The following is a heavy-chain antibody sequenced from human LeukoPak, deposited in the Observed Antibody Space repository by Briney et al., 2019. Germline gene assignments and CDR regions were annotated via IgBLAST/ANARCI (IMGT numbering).Heavy chain of an antibody. CDR3: AREILTGYNWFDP. V-gene: IGHV1-2*02. CDR1: AYTFTGYY. J-gene: IGHJ5*02. D-gene: IGHD3-9*01. Sequence: ASVKVSCKASAYTFTGYYMHWVRQAPGQGLEWMGWINPNSGGTNYAQKFQGRVTMTRDTSISTAYMELSRLRSDDTAVYYCAREILTGYNWFDPWGQGTLVTVSS. CDR2: INPNSGGT.